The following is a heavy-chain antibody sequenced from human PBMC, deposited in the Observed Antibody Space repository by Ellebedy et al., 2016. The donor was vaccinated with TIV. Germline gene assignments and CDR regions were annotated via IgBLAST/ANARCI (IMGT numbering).Heavy chain of an antibody. CDR2: IWYDGSNK. Sequence: PGGSLRLSCVASAFTFSNYGMHWIRQAPGKGLEWLAVIWYDGSNKYYADSVTGRLSISRDNSKNTLYLQMNSLKVEDTAVYYCARSEEGYCSSTSCHWIFDHWGQGTLVTVSS. D-gene: IGHD2-2*01. V-gene: IGHV3-33*08. CDR1: AFTFSNYG. J-gene: IGHJ4*02. CDR3: ARSEEGYCSSTSCHWIFDH.